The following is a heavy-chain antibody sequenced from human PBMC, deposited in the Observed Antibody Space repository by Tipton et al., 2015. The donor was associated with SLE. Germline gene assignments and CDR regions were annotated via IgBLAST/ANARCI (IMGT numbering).Heavy chain of an antibody. CDR2: VYNSGSV. D-gene: IGHD6-13*01. CDR1: GGSISDYY. J-gene: IGHJ5*02. Sequence: GLVKPSETLSLTCTVSGGSISDYYCNWVRQPPGGGLEWIGYVYNSGSVSYNPSLKSRVTISVDTSKNQFSLNLTSVTAADTAVYYCASGHSDSWREGWFAPWGQGTLVTVSS. V-gene: IGHV4-59*08. CDR3: ASGHSDSWREGWFAP.